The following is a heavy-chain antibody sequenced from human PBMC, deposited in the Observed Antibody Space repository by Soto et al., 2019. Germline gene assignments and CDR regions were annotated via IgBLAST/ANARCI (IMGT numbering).Heavy chain of an antibody. V-gene: IGHV1-69*13. CDR3: AIDYGDSYYYYGMDV. J-gene: IGHJ6*02. CDR1: GGTFSSYA. CDR2: IIPIFGTA. Sequence: ASVKVSCKASGGTFSSYAISWVRQAPGQGLEWMGGIIPIFGTANYAQKFQGRVTITADESTSTAYMELSSLRSEDTAVYYCAIDYGDSYYYYGMDVWGQGTTVTVSS. D-gene: IGHD4-17*01.